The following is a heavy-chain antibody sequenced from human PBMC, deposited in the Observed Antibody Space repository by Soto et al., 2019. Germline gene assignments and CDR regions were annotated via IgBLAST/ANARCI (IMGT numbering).Heavy chain of an antibody. V-gene: IGHV3-23*01. J-gene: IGHJ6*03. Sequence: PGGSLRLSCAASGFTFSSYAMSWVRQAPGKGLEGVSAISGSGGSTYYADSVKGRFTISRDNSKNTLYLQMNSLRAEDTAVYYCAKDDYSKYYYYYYMDVWGKGTTVTVSS. CDR1: GFTFSSYA. CDR3: AKDDYSKYYYYYYMDV. CDR2: ISGSGGST. D-gene: IGHD4-4*01.